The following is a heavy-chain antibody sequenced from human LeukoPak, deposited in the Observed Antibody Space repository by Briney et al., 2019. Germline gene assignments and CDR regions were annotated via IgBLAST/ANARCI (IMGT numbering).Heavy chain of an antibody. CDR1: GYTFTSYY. CDR3: ATGAAGYYYDSSGSFDY. CDR2: INPSGGST. Sequence: ASVTVSCKASGYTFTSYYMHWVRQAPGQGLEWMGIINPSGGSTSYAQKFQGRVTMTEDTSTDTAYMELSSLRSEDTAVYYCATGAAGYYYDSSGSFDYWGQGTLVTVSS. V-gene: IGHV1-46*01. J-gene: IGHJ4*02. D-gene: IGHD3-22*01.